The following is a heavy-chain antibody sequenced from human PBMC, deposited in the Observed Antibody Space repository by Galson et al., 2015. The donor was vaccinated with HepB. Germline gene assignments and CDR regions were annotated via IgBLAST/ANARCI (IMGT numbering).Heavy chain of an antibody. CDR1: GFIFSSYG. V-gene: IGHV3-30*18. D-gene: IGHD6-6*01. CDR2: ISDDGTKK. CDR3: AKERIVARRAPFDS. J-gene: IGHJ4*02. Sequence: SLRLSCAASGFIFSSYGMYWVRQGPGKGLEWVALISDDGTKKYYADSVKGRFTMSRDNSKNTLYLQMNSLRAEDTALYYCAKERIVARRAPFDSWGQGTLVTVSS.